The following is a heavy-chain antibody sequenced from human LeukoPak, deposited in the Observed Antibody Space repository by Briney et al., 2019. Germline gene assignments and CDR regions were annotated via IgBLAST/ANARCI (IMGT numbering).Heavy chain of an antibody. V-gene: IGHV3-21*01. Sequence: GGSLRLPCAASGFTFSGYSMNWVRQAPGKGLEWVSSISSSSSYIYYADSVKGRFTIPRDNAKNSLYLQMNSLRAEDTAVYYCASLDCSSTSCYGDDAFDIWGQGTMVTVSS. CDR2: ISSSSSYI. J-gene: IGHJ3*02. D-gene: IGHD2-2*01. CDR3: ASLDCSSTSCYGDDAFDI. CDR1: GFTFSGYS.